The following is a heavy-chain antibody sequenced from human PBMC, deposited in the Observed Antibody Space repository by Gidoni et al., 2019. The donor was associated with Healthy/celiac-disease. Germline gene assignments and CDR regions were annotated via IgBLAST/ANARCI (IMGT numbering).Heavy chain of an antibody. V-gene: IGHV3-74*01. J-gene: IGHJ6*02. CDR2: INSDGSST. CDR1: GFTFSSYW. CDR3: ASSSSGWYFADYYGMDV. D-gene: IGHD6-19*01. Sequence: EVQLVESGGGLVQPGGSLRLSCAASGFTFSSYWMHWVRQAPGKGLVWVSRINSDGSSTSYADSVKGRFTISRDNAKNTLYLQMNSLRAEDTAVYYCASSSSGWYFADYYGMDVWGQGTTVTVSS.